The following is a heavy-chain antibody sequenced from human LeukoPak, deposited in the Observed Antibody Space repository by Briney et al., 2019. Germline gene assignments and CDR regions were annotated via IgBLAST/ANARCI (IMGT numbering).Heavy chain of an antibody. CDR1: GYTFTGYY. CDR2: INPNSGGT. Sequence: ASVKVSCKASGYTFTGYYMHWVRQAPGQGLEWMGWINPNSGGTNYAQKFQGRITMTRDTSISTAYMELSRLRSYDTAVYYCARVAVEILFGEFTAFDYWGQGTLVTVSS. D-gene: IGHD3-10*01. V-gene: IGHV1-2*02. J-gene: IGHJ4*02. CDR3: ARVAVEILFGEFTAFDY.